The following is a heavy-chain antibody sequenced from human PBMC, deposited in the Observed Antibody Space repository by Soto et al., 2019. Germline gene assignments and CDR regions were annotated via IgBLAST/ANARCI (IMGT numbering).Heavy chain of an antibody. CDR1: GGSLSSGCYY. CDR3: ARNPQNWTYYIDY. CDR2: IYYSGSR. Sequence: TLSLPCTVSGGSLSSGCYYWSWIRQPPGKGVEWIGYIYYSGSRYYNPSLKSRVTISVDTSKNEFGLKLRSVTAAHTAVYYCARNPQNWTYYIDYWGQGTLGTVSS. J-gene: IGHJ4*02. D-gene: IGHD3-3*01. V-gene: IGHV4-31*03.